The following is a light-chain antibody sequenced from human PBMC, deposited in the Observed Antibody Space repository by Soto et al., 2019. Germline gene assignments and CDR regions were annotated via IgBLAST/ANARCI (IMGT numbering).Light chain of an antibody. J-gene: IGKJ4*01. CDR3: QQYYSTSLT. CDR1: QSVLYSSNNKNY. Sequence: DIVMTQSPDSLAVSLGERATINCKSSQSVLYSSNNKNYLAWYQQKPGQPPKLLIYWASTRESGVPDRFSGSGSGTDFTLTISILQAEDVAVYYCQQYYSTSLTFGGGTKVEIK. CDR2: WAS. V-gene: IGKV4-1*01.